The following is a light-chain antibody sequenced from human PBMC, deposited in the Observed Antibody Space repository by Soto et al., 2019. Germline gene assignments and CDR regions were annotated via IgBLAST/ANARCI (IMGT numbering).Light chain of an antibody. CDR1: QDISNY. J-gene: IGKJ4*01. CDR3: QQYDNPLT. V-gene: IGKV1-33*01. CDR2: DAS. Sequence: DIQMTQSPSSLSASVGDRVTITCPASQDISNYLNWYQQKPGKAPKLLIYDASNLETGVPSRFSGGGSGTDFTFTISSLQPEYIATYYCQQYDNPLTFGGGTKVDIK.